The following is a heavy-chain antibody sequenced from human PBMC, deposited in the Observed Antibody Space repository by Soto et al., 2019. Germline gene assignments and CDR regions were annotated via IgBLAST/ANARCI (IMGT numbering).Heavy chain of an antibody. CDR3: ARGDDAMLSPNFDY. J-gene: IGHJ4*02. D-gene: IGHD1-1*01. V-gene: IGHV4-34*01. Sequence: SSETLSLTCAVHGDSFSGYFWTWIRQPPGKGLEWIAEITEGGTTNYSPSLKSRVSIAVDSSKRQFSLTLSSVTAADTAMYYCARGDDAMLSPNFDYWSQGSLVTVYS. CDR1: GDSFSGYF. CDR2: ITEGGTT.